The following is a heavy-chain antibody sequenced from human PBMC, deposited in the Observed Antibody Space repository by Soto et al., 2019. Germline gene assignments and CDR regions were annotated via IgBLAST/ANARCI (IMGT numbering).Heavy chain of an antibody. D-gene: IGHD4-17*01. CDR1: GGSISSGDYY. J-gene: IGHJ5*01. V-gene: IGHV4-30-4*01. Sequence: SETLSLTCTVSGGSISSGDYYWSWIRQPPGKGLEWIGNIYYSGSTYYNPSLKSRVTISIDTSKNQFSLKLSSVTAADTAVYYVARSSQSTVTAFDSWGQGPLVTGPS. CDR3: ARSSQSTVTAFDS. CDR2: IYYSGST.